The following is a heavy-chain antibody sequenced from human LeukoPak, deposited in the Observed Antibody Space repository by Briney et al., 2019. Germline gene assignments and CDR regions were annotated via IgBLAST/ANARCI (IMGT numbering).Heavy chain of an antibody. V-gene: IGHV3-72*01. Sequence: PGGSLRLSCAASGFTFSDYYMDWVRQAPGKGLEWVARSGNKANRYTTQYAPSVEGRFTISRDDSRNSLYLQMNNLKIEDTAVYYCARGHFSFDCWGQGTLVTVSS. CDR1: GFTFSDYY. CDR2: SGNKANRYTT. J-gene: IGHJ4*02. CDR3: ARGHFSFDC.